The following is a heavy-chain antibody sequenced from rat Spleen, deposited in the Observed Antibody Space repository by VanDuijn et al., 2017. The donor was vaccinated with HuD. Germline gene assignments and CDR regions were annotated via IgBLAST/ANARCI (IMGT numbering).Heavy chain of an antibody. V-gene: IGHV5S14*01. CDR2: ISTGGGNT. D-gene: IGHD1-2*01. CDR1: GFTFSNYG. Sequence: EVQLVESGGGLVQPGRSLKLSCAASGFTFSNYGMAWVRQTPTKGLEWVASISTGGGNTYYRDSVKGRFTISRDNAKNTQYLQMDRLRSEDTATYYCARHHTIAAISSDWYFDFWGPGTMVTVAS. J-gene: IGHJ1*01. CDR3: ARHHTIAAISSDWYFDF.